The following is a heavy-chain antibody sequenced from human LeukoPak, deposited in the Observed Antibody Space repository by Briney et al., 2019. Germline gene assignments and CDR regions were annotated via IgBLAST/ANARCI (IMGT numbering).Heavy chain of an antibody. CDR3: ATSPEGGGHNGDY. V-gene: IGHV4-30-2*01. J-gene: IGHJ4*02. Sequence: SETLSLTCTVSGGSISSGGYYWSWIRQPPGKGLEWIGYIYHSGSTYYNPSLKSRVTISVDRSKNQFSLKLSSVTAADTAVYYCATSPEGGGHNGDYWGQGTLVTVSS. CDR2: IYHSGST. D-gene: IGHD3-16*01. CDR1: GGSISSGGYY.